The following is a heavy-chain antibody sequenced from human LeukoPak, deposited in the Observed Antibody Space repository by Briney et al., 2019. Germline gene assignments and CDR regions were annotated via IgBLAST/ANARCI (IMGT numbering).Heavy chain of an antibody. CDR3: AYRGLGSCRYDSSGCIDY. J-gene: IGHJ4*02. CDR1: GFTFSSYW. V-gene: IGHV3-74*01. CDR2: ISGDGGST. Sequence: GGSLRLSCVASGFTFSSYWIHWVRQAPTKGLVWVSRISGDGGSTDYADSVKGRFTISRDNAKNTLYLQMNSLRADDTAVYYCAYRGLGSCRYDSSGCIDYWGQGTLVTVSS. D-gene: IGHD3-22*01.